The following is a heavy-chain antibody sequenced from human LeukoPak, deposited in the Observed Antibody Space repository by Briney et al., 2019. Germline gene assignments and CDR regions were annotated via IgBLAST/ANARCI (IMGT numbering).Heavy chain of an antibody. CDR2: IKQDGSEK. V-gene: IGHV3-7*01. D-gene: IGHD2-15*01. CDR1: GFTFSSYW. Sequence: GGSLRLSCAASGFTFSSYWMSWVRQAPGKGLEWVANIKQDGSEKYYVDSVKGRFTISRDNAKNSLCLQMNSLRAEDTAVYYCARGPVVAATRYYYYMDVWGKGTTVTVSS. CDR3: ARGPVVAATRYYYYMDV. J-gene: IGHJ6*03.